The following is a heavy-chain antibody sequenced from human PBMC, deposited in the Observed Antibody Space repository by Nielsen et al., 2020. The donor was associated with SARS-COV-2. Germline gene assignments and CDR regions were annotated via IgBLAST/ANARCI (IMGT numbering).Heavy chain of an antibody. D-gene: IGHD4-11*01. J-gene: IGHJ6*02. CDR2: INHSGST. Sequence: SETLSLTCAVYGGSFSGYYWSWIRQPPGKGLEWIGEINHSGSTNYNPSLKSRVTISVDTSKNQFSLKLSSVTAADTAVYYCARWVPILPASPRMVTTGYYYYYYGMDVWGQGTTVTVSS. CDR3: ARWVPILPASPRMVTTGYYYYYYGMDV. V-gene: IGHV4-34*01. CDR1: GGSFSGYY.